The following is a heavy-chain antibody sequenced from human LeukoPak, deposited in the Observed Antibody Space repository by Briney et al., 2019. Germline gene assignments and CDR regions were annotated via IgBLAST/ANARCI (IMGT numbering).Heavy chain of an antibody. CDR1: GFTFSDYY. CDR2: ISSSGSTI. Sequence: GGSLRLSCAASGFTFSDYYMSWIRQAPGKGLEWVSYISSSGSTIYYADSVKGRFTISRDNAKNSLYLQMNSLRAEDTAVYYCARDDRYIAAASGYYYYMDVWGKGTTVTVSS. D-gene: IGHD6-13*01. J-gene: IGHJ6*03. V-gene: IGHV3-11*04. CDR3: ARDDRYIAAASGYYYYMDV.